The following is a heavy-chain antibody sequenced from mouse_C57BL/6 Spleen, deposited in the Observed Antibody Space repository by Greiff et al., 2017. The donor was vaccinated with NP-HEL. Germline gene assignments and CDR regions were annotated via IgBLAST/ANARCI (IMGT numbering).Heavy chain of an antibody. Sequence: EVMLVESGGGLVKPGGSLKLSCAASGFTFSDYGMHWVRQAPEKGLEWVAYISSGSSTIYYADTVKGRFTISRDNAKNTLFLQMTSLGSEDTAMYYCAREGVRPRPLDYWGQGTTLTVSS. V-gene: IGHV5-17*01. CDR3: AREGVRPRPLDY. CDR1: GFTFSDYG. CDR2: ISSGSSTI. J-gene: IGHJ2*01. D-gene: IGHD2-14*01.